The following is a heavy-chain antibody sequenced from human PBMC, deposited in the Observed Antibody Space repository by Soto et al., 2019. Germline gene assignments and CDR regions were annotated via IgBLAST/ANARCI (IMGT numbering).Heavy chain of an antibody. CDR1: GFTFSNYA. CDR2: ISGSGGST. V-gene: IGHV3-23*01. Sequence: GGSLRLSCAASGFTFSNYAMSWVRLAPGKGLGWVSAISGSGGSTYYADSVHGRFSISRDKSKNTLYLQMNSLRAEDTAVYYYAKELKYYYDRSGYYYYWGQGTLVTVSS. CDR3: AKELKYYYDRSGYYYY. D-gene: IGHD3-22*01. J-gene: IGHJ4*02.